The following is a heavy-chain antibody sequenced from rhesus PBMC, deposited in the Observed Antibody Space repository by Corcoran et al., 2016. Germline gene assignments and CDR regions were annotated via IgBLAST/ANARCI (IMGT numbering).Heavy chain of an antibody. D-gene: IGHD3-3*01. CDR3: ARGGYNFWTGYSIDY. CDR1: GGSISSGYD. J-gene: IGHJ4*01. Sequence: QVQLQESGPGVVKPSETLSLTCAVSGGSISSGYDWSWIRQPPGKGLEWIGYIYGSSWSTNYNPSLKNRVTISKDASKNQFSLKLSSVTAADTAVYYCARGGYNFWTGYSIDYWGQGVLVTVSS. CDR2: IYGSSWST. V-gene: IGHV4-76*01.